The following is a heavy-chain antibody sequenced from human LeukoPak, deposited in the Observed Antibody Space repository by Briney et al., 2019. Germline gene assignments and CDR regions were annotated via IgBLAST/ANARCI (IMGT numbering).Heavy chain of an antibody. CDR1: GGSITSYY. Sequence: SETLSLTCTVSGGSITSYYWSWIRQPPGKGLEWIGYIYYSGSTNYNPSLKSRVTISVDTSKNQFSLKLSSVTAADTAVYYCARCAPYGSGSYFWFDPWSQGTLVTVSS. CDR3: ARCAPYGSGSYFWFDP. D-gene: IGHD3-10*01. V-gene: IGHV4-59*01. CDR2: IYYSGST. J-gene: IGHJ5*02.